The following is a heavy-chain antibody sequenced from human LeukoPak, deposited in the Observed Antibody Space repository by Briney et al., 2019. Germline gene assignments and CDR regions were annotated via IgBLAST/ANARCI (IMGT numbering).Heavy chain of an antibody. Sequence: GGSLRLSCAASGFTFSSYGMSWVRQAPGKGLEWVSTIIISGSSTYYADSVKGRFTISRDNSKNTLYLQMSSLRAEDTAVYFCAKISGYDSSGYRFDAFDIWGQGTKVTVSS. CDR2: IIISGSST. V-gene: IGHV3-23*01. CDR1: GFTFSSYG. CDR3: AKISGYDSSGYRFDAFDI. J-gene: IGHJ3*02. D-gene: IGHD3-22*01.